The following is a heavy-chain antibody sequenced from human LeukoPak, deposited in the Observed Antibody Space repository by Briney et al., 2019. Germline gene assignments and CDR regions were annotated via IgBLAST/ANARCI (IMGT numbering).Heavy chain of an antibody. CDR2: IYYSAST. CDR3: ARSAYYYDGSDYYYFDY. Sequence: ETLSLTRALSGGSISIFYLSWIPQPPGKRLEWIGGIYYSASTNYNPSINSLVTISVDTSQNHISLKLSSMTAADAAVYYCARSAYYYDGSDYYYFDYWGQGTLVTVSS. CDR1: GGSISIFY. V-gene: IGHV4-59*01. D-gene: IGHD3-22*01. J-gene: IGHJ4*02.